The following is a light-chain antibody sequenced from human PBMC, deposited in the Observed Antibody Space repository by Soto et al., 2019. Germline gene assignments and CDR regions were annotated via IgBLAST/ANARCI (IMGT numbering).Light chain of an antibody. V-gene: IGLV4-69*01. CDR2: LNSDGSH. CDR3: QTCGTGPYVV. J-gene: IGLJ2*01. CDR1: SGHNRYA. Sequence: QLVLTQSPSASGSLGASVKLTCTLSSGHNRYAIAWHQKHPEKGPRFLMKLNSDGSHSRGDGIPDRFSGSSSGADRFLTISSLQSEDEADYYCQTCGTGPYVVFGGGTQVTVL.